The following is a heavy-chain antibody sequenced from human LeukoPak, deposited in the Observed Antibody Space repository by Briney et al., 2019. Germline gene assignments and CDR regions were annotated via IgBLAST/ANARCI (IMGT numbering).Heavy chain of an antibody. CDR1: GGSISSHY. V-gene: IGHV4-59*11. J-gene: IGHJ3*02. CDR3: AREGITGSDDAFDI. CDR2: IYYSGST. Sequence: SETLSLICTVSGGSISSHYWSWIRQPPGKGLEWIGYIYYSGSTNYNPSLKSRVTISVDTSKNQFSLKLSSVTAADTAVYYCAREGITGSDDAFDIWGQGTMVTVSS. D-gene: IGHD1-20*01.